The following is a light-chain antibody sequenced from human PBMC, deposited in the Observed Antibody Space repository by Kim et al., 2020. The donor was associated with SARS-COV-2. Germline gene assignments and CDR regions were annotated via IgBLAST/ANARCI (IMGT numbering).Light chain of an antibody. Sequence: DIQMTQSPSSLSASVGDRVTITCRASQSISSYLNWYQQKPGKAPNLLIYAASRLQSGVPSRFSGSGSGTDFTLTISSLQPEDFATYYCQQSYSSPYTFGQGTKLEI. V-gene: IGKV1-39*01. CDR3: QQSYSSPYT. J-gene: IGKJ2*01. CDR2: AAS. CDR1: QSISSY.